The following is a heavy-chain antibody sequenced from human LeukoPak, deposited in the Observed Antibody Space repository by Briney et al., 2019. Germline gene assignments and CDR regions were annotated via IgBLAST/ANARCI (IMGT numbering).Heavy chain of an antibody. CDR2: IYHSGST. CDR1: GGSISSSNW. D-gene: IGHD6-13*01. J-gene: IGHJ4*02. V-gene: IGHV4-4*02. Sequence: SETLSLTYAVSGGSISSSNWWSWVRQPPGKGLEWIGEIYHSGSTNYNPSLKSRVTISVDKSKNQFSLKLSSVTAADTAVYYCARGLAAAGSDFDYWGQGTLVTDSS. CDR3: ARGLAAAGSDFDY.